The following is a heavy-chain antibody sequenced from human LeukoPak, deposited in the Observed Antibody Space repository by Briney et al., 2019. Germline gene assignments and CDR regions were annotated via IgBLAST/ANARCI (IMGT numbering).Heavy chain of an antibody. J-gene: IGHJ4*02. V-gene: IGHV1-18*01. CDR2: ISAYNGNT. Sequence: GASVKVSCKASGYTFSSYGINWVRRAPGQGLEWMGWISAYNGNTKYAEKLQGRVTMTTDTSTSTAYMELRSLRSDDTAVYYCARGGIAVAPDYWGQGTLVTVSS. CDR3: ARGGIAVAPDY. D-gene: IGHD6-19*01. CDR1: GYTFSSYG.